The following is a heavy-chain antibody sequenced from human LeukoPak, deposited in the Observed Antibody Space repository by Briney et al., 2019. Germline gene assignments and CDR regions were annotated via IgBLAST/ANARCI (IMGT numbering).Heavy chain of an antibody. CDR1: GGTFSSYA. CDR2: IIPIFGTA. J-gene: IGHJ5*02. Sequence: ASVKVSCKASGGTFSSYAISWVRQAPGQGLEWMGGIIPIFGTANYAQKLQGRVTMTTDTSTSTAYMELRSLRSDDTAVYYCARDTGGESGTYYTATWFDPWGQGTLVTVSS. D-gene: IGHD3-10*01. CDR3: ARDTGGESGTYYTATWFDP. V-gene: IGHV1-69*05.